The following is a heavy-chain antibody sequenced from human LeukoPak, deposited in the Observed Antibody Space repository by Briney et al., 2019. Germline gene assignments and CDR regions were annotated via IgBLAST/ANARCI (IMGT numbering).Heavy chain of an antibody. V-gene: IGHV3-23*01. CDR3: AKDAGDSYH. J-gene: IGHJ5*02. CDR2: ISDSGGST. Sequence: GGSLRLSCAASGLTFSSYAMTWVRQAPGKGLEWVSTISDSGGSTYYADSIKGRFTISRDNSKNTLYLQMNSLRVEDTGVYYCAKDAGDSYHWGRGTLVTVSS. CDR1: GLTFSSYA.